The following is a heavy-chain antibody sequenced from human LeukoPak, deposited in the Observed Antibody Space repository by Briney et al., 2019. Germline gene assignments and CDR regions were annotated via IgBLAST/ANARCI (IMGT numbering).Heavy chain of an antibody. J-gene: IGHJ4*02. CDR3: AREVRDGYLSKSLYYFDY. CDR1: GFTFSSDW. Sequence: GGSLRLSCAASGFTFSSDWMSWVRQVPGKGLEWVANIKEDGSEKYYVDSVKGRFTISRDNAKKSLYLQMNSLRAEDTAVYYCAREVRDGYLSKSLYYFDYWGQGTLVTVSS. D-gene: IGHD5-24*01. CDR2: IKEDGSEK. V-gene: IGHV3-7*01.